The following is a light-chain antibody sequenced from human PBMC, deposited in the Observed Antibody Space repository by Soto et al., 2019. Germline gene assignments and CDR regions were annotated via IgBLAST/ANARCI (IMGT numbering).Light chain of an antibody. CDR2: WAS. V-gene: IGKV4-1*01. CDR1: QSVLYRSNSENY. J-gene: IGKJ1*01. Sequence: DIVMTQSPDSLAVSLGERATINCKSSQSVLYRSNSENYLAWYQQKPGQPPKLLIYWASTRESGVPDRFSGSGSATDFTLTINSLQAEDVAVYYCQQYYSTPQTFGQGTKVEVK. CDR3: QQYYSTPQT.